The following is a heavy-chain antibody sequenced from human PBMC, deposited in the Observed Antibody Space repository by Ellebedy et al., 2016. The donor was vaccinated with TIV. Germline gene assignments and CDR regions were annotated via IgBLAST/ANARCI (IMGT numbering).Heavy chain of an antibody. CDR3: ARGFCSGGSCKVVFDY. J-gene: IGHJ4*02. CDR2: ITISGGTT. CDR1: GFIFSNYA. V-gene: IGHV3-23*01. D-gene: IGHD2-15*01. Sequence: PGGSLRLSCAASGFIFSNYAMNWVRQAPGKGLEWVSAITISGGTTFYAGSVKGRFTISRDNSKNTLYLQMNSLRAEDTAVYYCARGFCSGGSCKVVFDYWGQGTLVTVSS.